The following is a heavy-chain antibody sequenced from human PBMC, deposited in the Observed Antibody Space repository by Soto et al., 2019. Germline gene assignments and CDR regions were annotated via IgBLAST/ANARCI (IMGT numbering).Heavy chain of an antibody. CDR3: ARGPHPTIFGVVPYYYYYGMDV. Sequence: PGESLKISCKGSGYSFTSYWIGWVRQMPGKGLEWMGIIYPGDSDTRYSPSFQGQVTISADKSISTAYLQWSSLKASDTAMYYCARGPHPTIFGVVPYYYYYGMDVRGKVTTVTASS. J-gene: IGHJ6*04. D-gene: IGHD3-3*01. CDR1: GYSFTSYW. V-gene: IGHV5-51*01. CDR2: IYPGDSDT.